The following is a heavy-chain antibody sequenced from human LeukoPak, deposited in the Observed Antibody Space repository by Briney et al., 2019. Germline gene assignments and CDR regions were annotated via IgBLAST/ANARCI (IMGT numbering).Heavy chain of an antibody. V-gene: IGHV4-59*08. CDR1: GGSISSYY. Sequence: SETLSLTCTVSGGSISSYYWSWIRQPPGKGLEWIGYIYYSGSTNYNPSLKSRVTISVDTSKNQFSLKLSSVTAADTAVYYCARGTANLRSYYFDYWGQGTLVTVSS. D-gene: IGHD5-18*01. CDR3: ARGTANLRSYYFDY. CDR2: IYYSGST. J-gene: IGHJ4*02.